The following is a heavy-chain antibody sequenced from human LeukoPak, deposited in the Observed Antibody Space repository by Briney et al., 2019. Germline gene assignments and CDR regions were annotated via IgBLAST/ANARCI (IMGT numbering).Heavy chain of an antibody. CDR1: GYTFTSCA. V-gene: IGHV1-2*02. J-gene: IGHJ5*02. CDR2: INPNSGGI. CDR3: ARFAPRAAAGIDL. Sequence: GASVKVSCKASGYTFTSCAMNWVRQAPGQGLEWLGWINPNSGGINYAQKFQGRVTLTRDTSIRTSYMELSSLRSDDTAVYYCARFAPRAAAGIDLWGQGTLVTVSS. D-gene: IGHD6-13*01.